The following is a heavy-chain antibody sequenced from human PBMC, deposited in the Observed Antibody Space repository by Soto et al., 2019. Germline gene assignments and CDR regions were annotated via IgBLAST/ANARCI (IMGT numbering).Heavy chain of an antibody. V-gene: IGHV3-23*01. CDR1: GFIFSSYA. Sequence: GGSLRLSCAASGFIFSSYAMSWVRQAPGEGLEWVSAISGSGGHTYYADSVKGRFTISRDNSKNTLYVEMNSLRAEDTAIYYCVKDLLYSSGPYDVFDIWGQGTMVTVSS. D-gene: IGHD6-19*01. CDR3: VKDLLYSSGPYDVFDI. CDR2: ISGSGGHT. J-gene: IGHJ3*02.